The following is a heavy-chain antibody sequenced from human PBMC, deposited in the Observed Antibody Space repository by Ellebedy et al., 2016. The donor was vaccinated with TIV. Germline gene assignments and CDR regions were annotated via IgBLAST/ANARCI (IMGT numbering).Heavy chain of an antibody. CDR3: ARRKFEKLDAYDV. D-gene: IGHD2-15*01. CDR1: GYNFLGYW. CDR2: VYPGDSDI. Sequence: GESLKISXQASGYNFLGYWVAWVRQMPGKGLEWMGMVYPGDSDIRYSPSFRGQVSISADKSISTAYLQWHTLKASDTGIYYCARRKFEKLDAYDVWGQGTMVTVSS. V-gene: IGHV5-51*01. J-gene: IGHJ3*01.